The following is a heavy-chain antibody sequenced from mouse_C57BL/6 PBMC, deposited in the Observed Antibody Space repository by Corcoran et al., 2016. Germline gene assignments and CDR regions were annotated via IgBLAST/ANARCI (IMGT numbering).Heavy chain of an antibody. CDR1: GYTFTDYY. Sequence: QVQLKQSGAELVRPGASVKLSCKASGYTFTDYYINWVKQRPGQGLEWIARIYPGSGNTYYNEKFKGKATLTAEKSSSTAYMQLSSLTSEDSAVYFCARRLTTGAMDYWGQGTSVTVSS. V-gene: IGHV1-76*01. D-gene: IGHD1-1*01. CDR3: ARRLTTGAMDY. J-gene: IGHJ4*01. CDR2: IYPGSGNT.